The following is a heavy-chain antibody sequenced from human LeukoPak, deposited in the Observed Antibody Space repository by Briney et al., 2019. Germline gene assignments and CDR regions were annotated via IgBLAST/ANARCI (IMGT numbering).Heavy chain of an antibody. V-gene: IGHV3-30*03. J-gene: IGHJ3*02. CDR2: ISYDGSNK. CDR3: ARDLTYCGGDCYPDAFDI. D-gene: IGHD2-21*02. CDR1: GFTFSSYG. Sequence: GRSLRLSCAASGFTFSSYGMHWVRQAPGKGLEWVAVISYDGSNKYYADSVKGRFTISRDNSKNTLYLQMNSLRAEDTAVYYCARDLTYCGGDCYPDAFDIWGQGTMVTVSS.